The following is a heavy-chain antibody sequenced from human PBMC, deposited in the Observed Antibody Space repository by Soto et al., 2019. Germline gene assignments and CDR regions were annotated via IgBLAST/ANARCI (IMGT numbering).Heavy chain of an antibody. CDR3: AKTPRGVDRGDWYFDV. J-gene: IGHJ2*01. D-gene: IGHD3-10*01. V-gene: IGHV3-23*01. Sequence: GGSLRLSCAASGLTFSSYGMTWVRLAPGRGLDYVSAISPSGDRTWYADSVKGRFTISRDNSKNTLYLQMNGLRAEDTAIYYCAKTPRGVDRGDWYFDVWGRGTLVTVS. CDR2: ISPSGDRT. CDR1: GLTFSSYG.